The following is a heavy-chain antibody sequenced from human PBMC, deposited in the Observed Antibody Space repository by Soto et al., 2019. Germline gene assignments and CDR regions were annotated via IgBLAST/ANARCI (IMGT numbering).Heavy chain of an antibody. D-gene: IGHD6-25*01. V-gene: IGHV1-69*06. CDR2: IIPIFGTA. CDR1: GGTFSSYA. J-gene: IGHJ4*02. CDR3: SAAFPRRPFDY. Sequence: QVQLVQSGAEVKKPGSSVKVSCKASGGTFSSYAISWVRQAPGQGLEWMGGIIPIFGTANYAQKFKGRVPFPGDKPPSTAYRELSGLRSEDTAVYYCSAAFPRRPFDYWGQGTLVPVSS.